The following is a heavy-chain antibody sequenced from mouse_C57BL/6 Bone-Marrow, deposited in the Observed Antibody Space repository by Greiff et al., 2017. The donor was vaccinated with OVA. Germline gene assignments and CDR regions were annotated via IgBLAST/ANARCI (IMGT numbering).Heavy chain of an antibody. CDR2: IRNKANGYTT. CDR1: GFTFTDYY. D-gene: IGHD1-1*01. Sequence: DVKLVESGGGLVQPGGSLSLSCAASGFTFTDYYMSWVRQPPGKALEWLGFIRNKANGYTTEYSVSVKGRFTISRDNSQSILYLQMNALGAEDSATYYCARASNYDGSRPYFDVWGTGTTVTVSS. J-gene: IGHJ1*03. V-gene: IGHV7-3*01. CDR3: ARASNYDGSRPYFDV.